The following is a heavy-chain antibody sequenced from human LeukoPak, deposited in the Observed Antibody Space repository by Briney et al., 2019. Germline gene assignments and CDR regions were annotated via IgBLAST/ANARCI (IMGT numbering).Heavy chain of an antibody. CDR1: GGSFCGYY. D-gene: IGHD6-13*01. CDR2: INHSGST. CDR3: GRGRRQQQLQPLDY. V-gene: IGHV4-34*01. Sequence: PSETLSLTCAVYGGSFCGYYWSWIRQPPAKGLEWIGEINHSGSTNYNPSLKRRVTISLETSKNQFSLKLSSVTAADTAVYYCGRGRRQQQLQPLDYWGQETLVTVSS. J-gene: IGHJ4*02.